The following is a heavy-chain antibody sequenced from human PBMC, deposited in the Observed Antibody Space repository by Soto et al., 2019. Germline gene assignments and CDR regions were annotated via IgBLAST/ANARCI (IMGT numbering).Heavy chain of an antibody. CDR2: IIPIFGTA. J-gene: IGHJ4*02. V-gene: IGHV1-69*13. CDR3: ARDSGDGYNLLGDYFDY. D-gene: IGHD5-12*01. CDR1: GGTFSSYA. Sequence: GASVKVSCKASGGTFSSYAISWVRQAPGQGLEWMGGIIPIFGTANYAQKFQGRVTITADESTSTAYMELSSPRSEDTAVYYCARDSGDGYNLLGDYFDYWGQGTLVTVSS.